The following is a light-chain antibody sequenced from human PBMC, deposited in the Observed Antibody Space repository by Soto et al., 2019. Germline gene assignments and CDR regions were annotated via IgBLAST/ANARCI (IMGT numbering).Light chain of an antibody. CDR3: HQYGVSPKT. CDR2: GVS. V-gene: IGKV3-20*01. Sequence: EIVLTQSPGTLSLSPGERATLSCRASHSISANYLAWYQQKPGQAPRLLIYGVSIRATGIPDRFAGSGSGPDFTLTISRLEPEDFAVYYCHQYGVSPKTFGQGTKVDIK. J-gene: IGKJ1*01. CDR1: HSISANY.